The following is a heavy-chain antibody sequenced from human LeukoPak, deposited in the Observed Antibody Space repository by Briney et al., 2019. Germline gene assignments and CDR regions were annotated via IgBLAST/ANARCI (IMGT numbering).Heavy chain of an antibody. V-gene: IGHV4-34*01. CDR3: ARFPRYCSGGSSCSGFGY. CDR2: INHSGNT. J-gene: IGHJ4*02. CDR1: GGSFSGYY. D-gene: IGHD2-15*01. Sequence: SETLSLTCVVYGGSFSGYYWSWIRQPPGKGLEWIGEINHSGNTNYNPSLKTRVTISVDTPKSQSSLKLSSVTAADAAVYYCARFPRYCSGGSSCSGFGYWGQGTLVTVSS.